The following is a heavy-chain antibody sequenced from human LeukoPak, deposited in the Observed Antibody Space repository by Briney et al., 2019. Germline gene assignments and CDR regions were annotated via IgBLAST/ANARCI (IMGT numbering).Heavy chain of an antibody. J-gene: IGHJ5*02. Sequence: ASVKVSCKASGYTFTSYDINWVRQATGQGLEWMGWINPNSGGTNYAQKFQGRVTMTRDTSISTAYMELSRLRSDDTAVYYCARDRVATIRIPAGWFDPWGQGTLVTVSS. CDR2: INPNSGGT. V-gene: IGHV1-2*02. D-gene: IGHD5-12*01. CDR1: GYTFTSYD. CDR3: ARDRVATIRIPAGWFDP.